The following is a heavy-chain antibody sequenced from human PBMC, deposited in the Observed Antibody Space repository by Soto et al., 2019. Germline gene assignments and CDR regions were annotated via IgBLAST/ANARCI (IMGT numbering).Heavy chain of an antibody. CDR3: AHRGGGTVGWYFDL. V-gene: IGHV2-5*02. Sequence: QITLNESGPPLVKPTQTLTLTCTFSGFSLGTYGVGVGWIRQPPGKALEWLALIYWDDDKRYSRSLKSRLTITKATSKRQSFLTPTNMDPVETATYYRAHRGGGTVGWYFDLWGRGTPVLVSS. J-gene: IGHJ2*01. D-gene: IGHD1-26*01. CDR2: IYWDDDK. CDR1: GFSLGTYGVG.